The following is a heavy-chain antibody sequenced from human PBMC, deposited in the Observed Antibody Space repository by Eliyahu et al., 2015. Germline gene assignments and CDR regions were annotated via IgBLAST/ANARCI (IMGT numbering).Heavy chain of an antibody. D-gene: IGHD6-19*01. CDR2: ISYDGSNK. V-gene: IGHV3-30*18. CDR3: AKSRGEKQWLVALNY. CDR1: GFTFSSYG. Sequence: QVQLVESGGGVVQPGRSLRLSCAASGFTFSSYGMHWVRQAPGKGLEWVAVISYDGSNKYYADSVKGRFTISRDNSKNTLYLQMNSLRAEDTAVYYCAKSRGEKQWLVALNYWGQGTLVTVSS. J-gene: IGHJ4*02.